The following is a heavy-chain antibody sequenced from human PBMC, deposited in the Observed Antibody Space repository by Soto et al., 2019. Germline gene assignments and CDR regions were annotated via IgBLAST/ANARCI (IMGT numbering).Heavy chain of an antibody. CDR1: GFTFRSHA. Sequence: EVQLLESGGGLVQPGGSLRLSCAASGFTFRSHAMTWVRQAPGKGLEWVSAISASGGSTYYADSVKGRFTISRDNSKNTMYVQMNSLRAEDTAVYYCAKCLEYSEYYYYGMDVWGQGTTVTVSS. J-gene: IGHJ6*02. CDR3: AKCLEYSEYYYYGMDV. CDR2: ISASGGST. D-gene: IGHD1-26*01. V-gene: IGHV3-23*01.